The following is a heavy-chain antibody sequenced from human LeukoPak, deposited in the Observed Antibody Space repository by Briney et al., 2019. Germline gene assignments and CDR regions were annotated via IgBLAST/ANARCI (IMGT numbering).Heavy chain of an antibody. Sequence: PSETLSLTCTVSGGSISSYYWSWIRQPPGKGLEWIGYIYYSGSTNYNPSLKSRVTISVDTSKNQFSLKLSSVTAADTAVYYCARQIPSQSSGSYAGTPAFDIWGQGTMVTVSS. D-gene: IGHD1-26*01. V-gene: IGHV4-59*08. CDR1: GGSISSYY. CDR3: ARQIPSQSSGSYAGTPAFDI. J-gene: IGHJ3*02. CDR2: IYYSGST.